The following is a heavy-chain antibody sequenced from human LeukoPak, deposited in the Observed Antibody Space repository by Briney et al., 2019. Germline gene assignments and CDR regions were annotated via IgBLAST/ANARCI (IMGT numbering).Heavy chain of an antibody. Sequence: ASVKVSCKPSVYSLTTYYMHTVRQAPGPGLEWMGIINPSGGSTSYAQKFQGRVTMTRDTSPSTVYMELSSLRSEDTAVYYCARVLCCYGGSLDDDGGQGNLVTVSS. J-gene: IGHJ4*02. CDR3: ARVLCCYGGSLDDD. V-gene: IGHV1-46*01. CDR2: INPSGGST. CDR1: VYSLTTYY. D-gene: IGHD2-15*01.